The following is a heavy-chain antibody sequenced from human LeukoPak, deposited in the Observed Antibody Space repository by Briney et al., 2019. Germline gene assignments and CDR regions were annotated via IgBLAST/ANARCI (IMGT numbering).Heavy chain of an antibody. D-gene: IGHD6-13*01. CDR3: ARGRGSSWYFDY. J-gene: IGHJ4*02. CDR2: ISFDGTNK. Sequence: GRSLRLSCAASGFTFSHYAMHWVRQAPGKGLEWVAVISFDGTNKFYADSVKGRFTISRDNSKNALYLQMNSLRAEDTAVYYCARGRGSSWYFDYRGQGTLVTVSS. CDR1: GFTFSHYA. V-gene: IGHV3-30*03.